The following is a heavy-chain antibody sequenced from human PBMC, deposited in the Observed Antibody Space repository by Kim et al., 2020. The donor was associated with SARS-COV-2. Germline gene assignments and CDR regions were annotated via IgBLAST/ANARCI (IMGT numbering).Heavy chain of an antibody. CDR3: ARELRYFDY. CDR2: ISRTTTY. CDR1: GFTFSSHT. J-gene: IGHJ4*02. V-gene: IGHV3-21*01. D-gene: IGHD3-3*01. Sequence: GGSLRLSCAASGFTFSSHTMTWVRQAPGKGLEWVSSISRTTTYYADSVKGRFTISRDNAKNSLYLQMNSLRAEDTAVYYCARELRYFDYWGQGTLVTVSS.